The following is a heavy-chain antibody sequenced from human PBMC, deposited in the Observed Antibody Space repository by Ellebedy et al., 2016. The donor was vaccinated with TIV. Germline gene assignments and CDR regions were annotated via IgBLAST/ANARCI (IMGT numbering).Heavy chain of an antibody. Sequence: GESLKISCVASGFIFSNYAMHWLRQAPGTGLEWRAAISYDEIHKYYADSVKGRVTSSRANSKNTLYLQMSGLRHEDTALYYCVREFEQLLVQAWGQGTLLTVSS. V-gene: IGHV3-30*03. CDR2: ISYDEIHK. CDR1: GFIFSNYA. J-gene: IGHJ5*02. CDR3: VREFEQLLVQA. D-gene: IGHD1/OR15-1a*01.